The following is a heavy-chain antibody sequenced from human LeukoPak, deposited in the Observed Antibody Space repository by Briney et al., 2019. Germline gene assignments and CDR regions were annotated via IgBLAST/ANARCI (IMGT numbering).Heavy chain of an antibody. Sequence: GGSLRLSCAASGFTFSSYAMHWVRQAPGKGLEWGAVISYDGSNKYYADSVKGRFTISRDNSKNTLYLQMNSLRAEDTAVYYCARDIVVVPAAIPSWHYYYGMDVWGQGTTVTVSS. CDR3: ARDIVVVPAAIPSWHYYYGMDV. V-gene: IGHV3-30-3*01. CDR1: GFTFSSYA. D-gene: IGHD2-2*01. CDR2: ISYDGSNK. J-gene: IGHJ6*02.